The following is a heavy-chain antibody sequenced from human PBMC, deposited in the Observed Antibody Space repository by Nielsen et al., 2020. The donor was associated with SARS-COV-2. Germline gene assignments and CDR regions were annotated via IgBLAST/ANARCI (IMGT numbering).Heavy chain of an antibody. CDR1: GGSISSSNW. CDR2: IYHSGST. CDR3: ARSTLAVIAVAGHFDY. V-gene: IGHV4-4*02. D-gene: IGHD6-19*01. J-gene: IGHJ4*02. Sequence: SETLSLTCAVSGGSISSSNWWSWVRQPPGKGLEWIGEIYHSGSTNYNPSLKSRVTISVDKSKNQFSLKLSSVTAADTAVYYCARSTLAVIAVAGHFDYWGQGTLVTVSS.